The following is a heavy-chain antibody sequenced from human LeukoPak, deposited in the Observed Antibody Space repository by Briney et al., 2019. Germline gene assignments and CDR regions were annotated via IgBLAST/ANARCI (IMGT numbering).Heavy chain of an antibody. CDR1: GGSISSGDYY. CDR2: IYYSGST. V-gene: IGHV4-30-4*01. Sequence: SETLSLTCTVSGGSISSGDYYWSWIRQPPGKGLEWIGYIYYSGSTYYNPSLKSRVTISVGTSKNQFSLKLSSVTAADTAVYYRARERFGALGYWGQGTLVTVSS. CDR3: ARERFGALGY. J-gene: IGHJ4*02. D-gene: IGHD3-3*01.